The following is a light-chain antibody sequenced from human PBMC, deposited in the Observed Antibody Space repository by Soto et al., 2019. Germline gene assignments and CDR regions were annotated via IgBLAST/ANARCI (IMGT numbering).Light chain of an antibody. Sequence: DIQMTQSPSSLSASVGDRVTITCRASQSISSYLNWYQQKPGKAPKLLIYAASSLQSGVPSRFSRNGSGTDFTLTSSSLQPEDFATYYCQQSYSTPYTFGQGTKMEIK. CDR1: QSISSY. CDR2: AAS. CDR3: QQSYSTPYT. V-gene: IGKV1-39*01. J-gene: IGKJ2*01.